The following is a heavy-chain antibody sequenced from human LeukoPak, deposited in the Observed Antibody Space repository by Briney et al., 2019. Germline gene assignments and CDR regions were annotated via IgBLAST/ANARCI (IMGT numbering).Heavy chain of an antibody. CDR1: GFTFSSYD. CDR2: IGTAGDT. Sequence: SGGSLRLSCAASGFTFSSYDMHWVRQATGKGLEWVSAIGTAGDTYYPGSVKGRFTISRENAKDSLYLQMNSLRAGDTAVYYCARGELSSGVTAIHDAFDIWGQGTMVTVSS. J-gene: IGHJ3*02. V-gene: IGHV3-13*04. CDR3: ARGELSSGVTAIHDAFDI. D-gene: IGHD2-21*02.